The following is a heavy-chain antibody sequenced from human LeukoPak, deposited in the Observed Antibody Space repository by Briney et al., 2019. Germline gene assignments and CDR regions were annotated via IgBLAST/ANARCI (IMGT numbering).Heavy chain of an antibody. CDR2: INHSGST. J-gene: IGHJ4*02. Sequence: SETLSLTCAVYGGSFSGYYWSWIRQPPGKGLEWIGEINHSGSTNYNPSLKSRVTISVDTSNNQFSLKLSSVTAADTAVYYCARDGDGLKYYYDSSGYFDYWGQGTLVTVSS. V-gene: IGHV4-34*01. CDR1: GGSFSGYY. D-gene: IGHD3-22*01. CDR3: ARDGDGLKYYYDSSGYFDY.